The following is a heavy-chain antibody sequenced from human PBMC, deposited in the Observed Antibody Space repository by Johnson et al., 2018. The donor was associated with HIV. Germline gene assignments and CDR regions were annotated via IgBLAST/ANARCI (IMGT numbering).Heavy chain of an antibody. J-gene: IGHJ3*02. D-gene: IGHD5-18*01. CDR3: ARGVRNSYGYLLGTFDI. Sequence: VLLVESGGGLVQPGGSLRLSCAASGFTVTSNFMTWVRQPPGKGLDWVSAVYSTFGTYYADSVRGRFTISTDNSKNTLYLQMNSLRREDTAVYYCARGVRNSYGYLLGTFDIWGQGTMVTVSS. V-gene: IGHV3-66*02. CDR1: GFTVTSNF. CDR2: VYSTFGT.